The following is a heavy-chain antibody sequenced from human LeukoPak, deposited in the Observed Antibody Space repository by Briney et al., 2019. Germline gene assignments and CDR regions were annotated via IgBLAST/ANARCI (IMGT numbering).Heavy chain of an antibody. J-gene: IGHJ3*02. CDR2: IYSGGST. Sequence: PGGSLRLSCAASGFTVSSSYMSWVRQAPGKGLEWVSVIYSGGSTYCADSVKGRFTISRDNSKNTLYLQMNSLRAEDTAVYYCARDYYYDSSGYYYRHAFDIWGQGTMVTVSS. D-gene: IGHD3-22*01. CDR3: ARDYYYDSSGYYYRHAFDI. CDR1: GFTVSSSY. V-gene: IGHV3-53*01.